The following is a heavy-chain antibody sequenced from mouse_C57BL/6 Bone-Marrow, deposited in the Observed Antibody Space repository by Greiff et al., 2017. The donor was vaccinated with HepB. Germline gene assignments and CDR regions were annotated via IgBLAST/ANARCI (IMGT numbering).Heavy chain of an antibody. D-gene: IGHD4-1*01. J-gene: IGHJ2*01. Sequence: EVQLVESGAGLVKPGGSLKLSCAASGFTFSSYAMSWVRQTPEKRLEWVAYISSGGDYIYYADTVKGRFTISRDNARNTLYLQMSSLKSEDTAMYYCTRDGAGTCGFDYWGQGTTLTVSS. CDR3: TRDGAGTCGFDY. CDR2: ISSGGDYI. CDR1: GFTFSSYA. V-gene: IGHV5-9-1*02.